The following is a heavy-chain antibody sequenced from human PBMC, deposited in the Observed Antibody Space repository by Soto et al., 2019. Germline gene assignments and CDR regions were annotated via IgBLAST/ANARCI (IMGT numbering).Heavy chain of an antibody. J-gene: IGHJ3*02. D-gene: IGHD1-7*01. CDR2: IYYSGST. V-gene: IGHV4-31*03. CDR3: GRETSWLPGTTSFDN. Sequence: SETLSLTCTVSGGSISSGGYYWSWIRQHPGKGPEWIGYIYYSGSTYYNPALKCRVTISADTSKNKFSLKLSSVTAADTAVYYCGRETSWLPGTTSFDNGCQGTRVTVS. CDR1: GGSISSGGYY.